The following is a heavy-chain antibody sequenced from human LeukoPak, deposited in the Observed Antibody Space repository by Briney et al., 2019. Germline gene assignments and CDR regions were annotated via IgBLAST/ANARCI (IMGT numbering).Heavy chain of an antibody. D-gene: IGHD6-13*01. V-gene: IGHV3-74*01. CDR3: ARESGIAAALDL. CDR1: GFTFSSYW. CDR2: INTDGSST. J-gene: IGHJ5*02. Sequence: GGSLRLSCAASGFTFSSYWMHWVRQAPGKGLVWVSRINTDGSSTSYADSVKGRFTISRDNAKNTLYLQMNSLRAEDTGVYYCARESGIAAALDLWGQGTLVTVSS.